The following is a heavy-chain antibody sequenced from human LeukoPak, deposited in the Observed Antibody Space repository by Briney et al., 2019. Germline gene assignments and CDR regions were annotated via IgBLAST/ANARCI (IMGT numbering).Heavy chain of an antibody. Sequence: ASVKVSCKASGYTFTSYGISWVRQAPGQGLEWMGWISAYNGNTNYAQKLQGRVTMTTDTSTSTAYMELRGLRSDDTAVYYCARGGDQLLSRNWFDPWGQGTLVTVSS. CDR3: ARGGDQLLSRNWFDP. D-gene: IGHD2-2*01. CDR2: ISAYNGNT. J-gene: IGHJ5*02. V-gene: IGHV1-18*01. CDR1: GYTFTSYG.